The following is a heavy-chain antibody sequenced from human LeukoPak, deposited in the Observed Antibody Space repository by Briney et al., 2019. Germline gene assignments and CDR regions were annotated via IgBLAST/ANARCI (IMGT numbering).Heavy chain of an antibody. J-gene: IGHJ4*02. CDR1: GGSISSSSYY. CDR2: IYYSGST. D-gene: IGHD1-14*01. Sequence: PSETLSLTCTVSGGSISSSSYYWVWIRQPPGKGLEWIGSIYYSGSTYYNPSLKSRVTISLDTSKNQFSLNVSSVTAADTAVYYCARGTGVHFDYWGQGTLVTVSS. CDR3: ARGTGVHFDY. V-gene: IGHV4-39*07.